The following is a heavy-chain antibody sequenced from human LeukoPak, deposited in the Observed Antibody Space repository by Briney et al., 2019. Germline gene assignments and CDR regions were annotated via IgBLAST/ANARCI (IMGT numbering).Heavy chain of an antibody. CDR1: GFTFSSYG. J-gene: IGHJ4*02. CDR3: ARGNWATTVTAYYLDY. CDR2: IRYDGSNK. D-gene: IGHD7-27*01. V-gene: IGHV3-30*02. Sequence: GGSLRLSCAASGFTFSSYGMHWVRQAPGKGLEWVAFIRYDGSNKYYADSVKGRFTISRDNSKNTLYLQMNSLRSYHIALYYCARGNWATTVTAYYLDYWGQGTLVTVSS.